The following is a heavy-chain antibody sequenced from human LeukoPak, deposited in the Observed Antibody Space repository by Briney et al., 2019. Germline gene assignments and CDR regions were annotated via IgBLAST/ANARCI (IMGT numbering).Heavy chain of an antibody. CDR2: IYYSGST. Sequence: PSETLSLTCTVSGGSISSYYWSWIRQPPGKGLEWIGYIYYSGSTNSNPSLKSRVTMSSDRAKKQFSLKLNSVTAADTAVYYCSRASGYGLDVWGQGTTVTVSS. CDR1: GGSISSYY. V-gene: IGHV4-59*01. CDR3: SRASGYGLDV. J-gene: IGHJ6*02. D-gene: IGHD7-27*01.